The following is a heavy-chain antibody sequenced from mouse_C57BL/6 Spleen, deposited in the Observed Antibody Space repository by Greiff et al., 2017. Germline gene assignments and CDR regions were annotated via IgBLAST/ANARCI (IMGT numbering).Heavy chain of an antibody. V-gene: IGHV1-42*01. CDR3: ARRDYGSSFWYFDV. CDR2: INPSTGGT. Sequence: EVQLQQSGPELVKPGASVKISCKASGYSFTGYYMNWVKQSPEKSLEWIGEINPSTGGTTYNQKLKAKATLTVDKSSNTAYMQLKSLTSEDSAVYYCARRDYGSSFWYFDVWGTGTTVTVSS. D-gene: IGHD1-1*01. J-gene: IGHJ1*03. CDR1: GYSFTGYY.